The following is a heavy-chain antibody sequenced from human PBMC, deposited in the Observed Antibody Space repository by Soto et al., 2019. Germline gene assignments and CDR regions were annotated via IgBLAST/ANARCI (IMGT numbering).Heavy chain of an antibody. V-gene: IGHV1-69*06. CDR3: ARDPPTTPDIVVVPAAIRLRRGYYYGMDV. CDR1: GGTFSSYA. CDR2: IIPIFGTA. J-gene: IGHJ6*02. D-gene: IGHD2-2*02. Sequence: QVQLVQSGAEVKKPGSSVKVSCKASGGTFSSYAISWVRQSPGQGLEWMGGIIPIFGTANYAQKFQGRVTITADKSTSTAYMELRSLRSEDTAVYYCARDPPTTPDIVVVPAAIRLRRGYYYGMDVWGQGTTVTVSS.